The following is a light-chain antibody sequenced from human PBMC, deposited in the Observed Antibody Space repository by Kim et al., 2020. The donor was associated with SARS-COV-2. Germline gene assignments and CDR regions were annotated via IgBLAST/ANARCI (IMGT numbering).Light chain of an antibody. J-gene: IGKJ1*01. CDR1: QSVLYSSNNKNY. Sequence: DIVMTQCPDSLAVSLGERATINCKSSQSVLYSSNNKNYLAWYQQKPGQPPKLLIYWASTRESGVPDRFSGSGSGTDFTLTISSLQAEDVAVYYCQQYYSTPWTFGQGTKGDIK. CDR2: WAS. V-gene: IGKV4-1*01. CDR3: QQYYSTPWT.